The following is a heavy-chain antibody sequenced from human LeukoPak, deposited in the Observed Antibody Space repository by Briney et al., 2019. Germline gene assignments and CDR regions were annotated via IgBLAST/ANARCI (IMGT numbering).Heavy chain of an antibody. J-gene: IGHJ4*02. CDR3: ARSPKRGSLVAVAGIADY. D-gene: IGHD6-19*01. Sequence: PSETLSLTCTVSGGSISSYYWSWIRQPPGKGLEWIGYIYYSGSTNYNPSLKSRVTISVDTSKNQFSLKLSSVTAADTAVYYCARSPKRGSLVAVAGIADYWGQGTLVTVSS. V-gene: IGHV4-59*08. CDR2: IYYSGST. CDR1: GGSISSYY.